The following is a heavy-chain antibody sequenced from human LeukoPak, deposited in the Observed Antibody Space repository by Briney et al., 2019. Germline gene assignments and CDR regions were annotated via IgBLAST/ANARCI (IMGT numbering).Heavy chain of an antibody. Sequence: GGSLRLSCAASGFTFSSYAMHWVRQAPGKGLEWVAVISYDGSNKYYADSVKGRFTISRGNSKNTLYLQMNSLRAEDTAVYYCARARIHYYATGADYWGQGTLVTVSS. J-gene: IGHJ4*02. CDR2: ISYDGSNK. V-gene: IGHV3-30*04. CDR3: ARARIHYYATGADY. CDR1: GFTFSSYA. D-gene: IGHD3-10*01.